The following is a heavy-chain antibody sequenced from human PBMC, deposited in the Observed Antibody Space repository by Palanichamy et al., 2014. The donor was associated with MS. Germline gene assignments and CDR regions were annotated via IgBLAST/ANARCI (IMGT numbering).Heavy chain of an antibody. CDR3: ARRRGHSSNRDC. CDR2: IYDSGST. CDR1: GGSISSSSYY. V-gene: IGHV4-39*07. J-gene: IGHJ4*02. D-gene: IGHD5-18*01. Sequence: QLQLQESGPGLVKPSETLSLTCTVSGGSISSSSYYWGWIRQPPGKGLEWIGSIYDSGSTYYNPSLKSRVTISVDTSNNQFSLKLSSVTAADTAVYYCARRRGHSSNRDCWGQGTLVTVSS.